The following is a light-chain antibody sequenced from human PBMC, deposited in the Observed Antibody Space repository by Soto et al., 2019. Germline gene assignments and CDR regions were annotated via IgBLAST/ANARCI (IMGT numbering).Light chain of an antibody. J-gene: IGLJ1*01. CDR3: SSYAGSSNV. Sequence: QSVLTQPPSASGSPGQSVAISCTGTSSDVGGYNSVSWYQQPPGKGPKLMIYEVHKQPSGVPDRFSASKSGNTASLTGSGLQAEDEADYYCSSYAGSSNVVGTGTKVTVL. CDR1: SSDVGGYNS. V-gene: IGLV2-8*01. CDR2: EVH.